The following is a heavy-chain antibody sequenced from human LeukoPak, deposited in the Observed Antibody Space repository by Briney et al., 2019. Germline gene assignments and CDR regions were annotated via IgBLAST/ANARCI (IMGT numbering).Heavy chain of an antibody. CDR1: GFTFSSYA. CDR2: ISGSGGST. J-gene: IGHJ4*02. V-gene: IGHV3-23*01. Sequence: GGSLRLSCAASGFTFSSYAMSWVRQAPGKGLEWVSAISGSGGSTYYADSVKGRFTISSDNSKNTLYLQMNSLRAEDTAVYYCAKDLLRTTVTTRYFDYWGQGTLVTVSS. CDR3: AKDLLRTTVTTRYFDY. D-gene: IGHD4-17*01.